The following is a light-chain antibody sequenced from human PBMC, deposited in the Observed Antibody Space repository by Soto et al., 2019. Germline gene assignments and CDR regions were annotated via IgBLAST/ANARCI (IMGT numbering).Light chain of an antibody. V-gene: IGKV1-27*01. Sequence: DIQMTQSPSSLSASVGDRVTITCRASQGISNYLAWYQQKPGKVPKLLIYAASTLHSGVPSRFSGSGSGTDFTLTISSLQPEDVATYYCQKYNSALWTFGQGTKVDIK. CDR1: QGISNY. CDR2: AAS. J-gene: IGKJ1*01. CDR3: QKYNSALWT.